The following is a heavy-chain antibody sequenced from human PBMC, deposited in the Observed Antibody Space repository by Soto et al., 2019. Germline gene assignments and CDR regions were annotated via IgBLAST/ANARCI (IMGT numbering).Heavy chain of an antibody. Sequence: PVESLKIACKGSGYIFAGYWITWLRQEPVKGLEWMGRIDPSDSQTYYSPSFRGHVTISVTKSITTVFLQWSSLRASDTAMYYCARQIYDSDTGPNFQYYFDSWGQGTPVTVSS. D-gene: IGHD3-22*01. CDR3: ARQIYDSDTGPNFQYYFDS. V-gene: IGHV5-10-1*01. CDR1: GYIFAGYW. J-gene: IGHJ4*02. CDR2: IDPSDSQT.